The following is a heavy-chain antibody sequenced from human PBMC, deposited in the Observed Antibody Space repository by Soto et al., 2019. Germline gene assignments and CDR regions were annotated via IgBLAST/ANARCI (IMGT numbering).Heavy chain of an antibody. CDR1: GFTFSSYG. V-gene: IGHV3-30*18. J-gene: IGHJ4*02. D-gene: IGHD2-2*01. Sequence: GGSLRLSCAASGFTFSSYGMHWVRQAPGKGLEWVAIISYDGRNKYYADSVKGRFTISRDNSKNTLFLQMNSLRAEDTAVYYCAKGTSFGYWGQGTLVTVSS. CDR3: AKGTSFGY. CDR2: ISYDGRNK.